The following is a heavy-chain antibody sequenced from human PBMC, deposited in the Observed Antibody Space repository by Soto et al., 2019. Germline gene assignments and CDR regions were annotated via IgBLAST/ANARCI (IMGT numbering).Heavy chain of an antibody. V-gene: IGHV4-39*01. J-gene: IGHJ4*02. Sequence: QLQLQESGPGLVKPSETLSLTCTVSGDSISSGSYYWAWIRQPPGKGMEWIGFIYYSGTTYYNPSLKSRVTIAAGTSKNQFSLKLSSVTAADTAVFYCARRGRLSTEGGYDYWGQGTLVTVSS. CDR1: GDSISSGSYY. D-gene: IGHD3-16*01. CDR3: ARRGRLSTEGGYDY. CDR2: IYYSGTT.